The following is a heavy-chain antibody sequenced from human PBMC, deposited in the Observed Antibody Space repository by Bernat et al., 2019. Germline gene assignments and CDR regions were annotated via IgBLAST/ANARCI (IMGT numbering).Heavy chain of an antibody. J-gene: IGHJ3*02. CDR3: AKGIAARDAFDI. V-gene: IGHV3-23*04. CDR1: GFTFSSYA. Sequence: EVKLVESGGGLVQPGGSLRLSCAASGFTFSSYAMTWVRQAPGKGLEWVSGIVGSGSNTNYADSVKGRFTVSRDNSRDTLYLQMNSLRVEDTAVYYCAKGIAARDAFDIWGQGTMVTVSS. CDR2: IVGSGSNT. D-gene: IGHD6-6*01.